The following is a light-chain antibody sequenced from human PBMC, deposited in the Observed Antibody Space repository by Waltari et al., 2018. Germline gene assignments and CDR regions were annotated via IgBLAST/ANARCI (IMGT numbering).Light chain of an antibody. J-gene: IGLJ2*01. CDR2: DVS. CDR1: SSDVGGYKS. CDR3: CSHAGSYVI. V-gene: IGLV2-11*01. Sequence: QSALTQPRSVSGSPGQSVTISCTGTSSDVGGYKSVSWYQQHPGKAPKLMIYDVSERPSGVPDRFSGSKSDNTASLTISGLQAEDEADYYCCSHAGSYVIFGGGTKLTVL.